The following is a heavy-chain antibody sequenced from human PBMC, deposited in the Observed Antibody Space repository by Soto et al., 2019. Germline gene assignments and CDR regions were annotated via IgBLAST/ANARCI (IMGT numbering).Heavy chain of an antibody. D-gene: IGHD1-7*01. Sequence: ASVKVSCKVSGYTLAELSMHWVRQAPGKGLEWMGGFDPEDGETIYAQKFQGRVTMTEDTSTDTAYMELSSLRSEDTAVYYCASISGTTDYYYYGMDVWGQGTTVTVSS. CDR1: GYTLAELS. J-gene: IGHJ6*02. CDR3: ASISGTTDYYYYGMDV. CDR2: FDPEDGET. V-gene: IGHV1-24*01.